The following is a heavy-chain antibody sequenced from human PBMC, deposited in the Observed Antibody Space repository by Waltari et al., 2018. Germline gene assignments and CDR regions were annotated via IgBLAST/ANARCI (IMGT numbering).Heavy chain of an antibody. Sequence: QLQLQQWGAGLLKPSETLSLTCAVYGGSFSGHYWSWIRQPPGKGLEWIGEINHSGSTNYNPSLKSRVTLSLDTSKNHFSLELNSVIAADTAVYYCARGGAGATIANWGQGTLVTVSS. J-gene: IGHJ4*02. CDR2: INHSGST. CDR3: ARGGAGATIAN. V-gene: IGHV4-34*01. D-gene: IGHD1-26*01. CDR1: GGSFSGHY.